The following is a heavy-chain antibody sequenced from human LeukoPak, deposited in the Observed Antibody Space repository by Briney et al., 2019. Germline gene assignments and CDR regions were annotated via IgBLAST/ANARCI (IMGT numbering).Heavy chain of an antibody. CDR2: INHSGST. J-gene: IGHJ4*02. CDR1: SGSFGGYY. CDR3: AREHDQLRLGELSFIDY. Sequence: PSETLSLTYDVYSGSFGGYYWSWIRRPPGKGLEWSGGINHSGSTSYNPSLKSRVTISADTSKNQFSLKLSSVTAADTAVYYCAREHDQLRLGELSFIDYWGQGTLVTVSS. V-gene: IGHV4-34*01. D-gene: IGHD3-16*02.